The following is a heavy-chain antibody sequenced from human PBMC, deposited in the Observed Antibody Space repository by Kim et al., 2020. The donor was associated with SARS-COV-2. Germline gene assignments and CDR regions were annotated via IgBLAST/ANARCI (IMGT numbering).Heavy chain of an antibody. CDR2: ISGSGGST. CDR1: GFTFSTYG. D-gene: IGHD4-4*01. Sequence: GGSLRLSCAASGFTFSTYGMSWVRQAPGKGLEWVSAISGSGGSTYYADSVKGRFTISRDNSKNTLYLKVSSLRAEDTAVYYCAKGLGYSNFPPYYYYGMDVWGQGTTVTVSS. J-gene: IGHJ6*02. V-gene: IGHV3-23*01. CDR3: AKGLGYSNFPPYYYYGMDV.